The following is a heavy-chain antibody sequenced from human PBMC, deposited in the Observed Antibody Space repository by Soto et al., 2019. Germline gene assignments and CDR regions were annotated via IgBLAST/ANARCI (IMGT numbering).Heavy chain of an antibody. J-gene: IGHJ4*02. Sequence: VQLVESGGGLVQPGRSLRLSCAASGFTFDDYAMHWVRQAPGKGLEWVSGISWNSGSIGYADSVKGRFTISRDNAKNSLYLQMNSLRAEDTALYYCAKAITVTTGYADALDYWGQGTLVTVSS. D-gene: IGHD4-17*01. CDR2: ISWNSGSI. V-gene: IGHV3-9*01. CDR3: AKAITVTTGYADALDY. CDR1: GFTFDDYA.